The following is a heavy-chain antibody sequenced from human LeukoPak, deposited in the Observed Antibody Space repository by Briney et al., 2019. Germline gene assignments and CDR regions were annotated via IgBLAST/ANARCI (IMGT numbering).Heavy chain of an antibody. V-gene: IGHV3-23*01. D-gene: IGHD5-24*01. CDR2: ISASGDHT. Sequence: GGSLRLSRAASGFTFGTYGLAWVRQAPGKGLEWVSAISASGDHTYYADSVKGRFSISRDNSKNTLYLQMNSLRAEDTALYYCAKEGGDGDNRYFDYWGQGTLVTVSS. J-gene: IGHJ4*02. CDR1: GFTFGTYG. CDR3: AKEGGDGDNRYFDY.